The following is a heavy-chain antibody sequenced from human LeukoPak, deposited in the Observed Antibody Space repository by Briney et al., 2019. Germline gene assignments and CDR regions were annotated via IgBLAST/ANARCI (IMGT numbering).Heavy chain of an antibody. Sequence: SETLSLTCTVSGGSISGYYWSWIRQPPGKGLEWIGYIYDSGSTNYNPSLKSRVTISVDTSKNQFSLKLSSVTAADTAVYYCARDRFDNEISTGRLLTNWFDPWGQGTLVNVSS. CDR3: ARDRFDNEISTGRLLTNWFDP. V-gene: IGHV4-59*01. CDR2: IYDSGST. D-gene: IGHD3-9*01. J-gene: IGHJ5*02. CDR1: GGSISGYY.